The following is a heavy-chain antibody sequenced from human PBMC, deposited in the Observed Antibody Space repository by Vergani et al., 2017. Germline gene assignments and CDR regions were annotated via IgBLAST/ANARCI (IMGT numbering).Heavy chain of an antibody. Sequence: EVQLVESGGGLVQPGGSLRLSCAASGFTFSSYSMNWVRQAPGKGLEWVSYISSSSSTIYYADSVKGRFTISRDNAKNSRYLQMNSLRADDTAVYYCAGNSILEWYVRTDAFDIWGQGKMVTVSS. CDR1: GFTFSSYS. J-gene: IGHJ3*02. V-gene: IGHV3-48*01. D-gene: IGHD3-3*01. CDR3: AGNSILEWYVRTDAFDI. CDR2: ISSSSSTI.